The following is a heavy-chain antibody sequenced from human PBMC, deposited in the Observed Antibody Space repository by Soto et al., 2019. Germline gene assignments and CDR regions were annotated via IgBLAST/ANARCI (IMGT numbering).Heavy chain of an antibody. J-gene: IGHJ6*02. CDR1: GGSIIPYY. CDR2: IYYSGST. Sequence: SETLSLTCTVSGGSIIPYYWTWMRQPPGKGLEWIGYIYYSGSTNYNPSLKSRVTISVDTSKNQFSLRLSSVTAADTAVYYCARAKGERRTGTTRYYGLDVWGQGTTVTVSS. V-gene: IGHV4-59*01. CDR3: ARAKGERRTGTTRYYGLDV. D-gene: IGHD1-1*01.